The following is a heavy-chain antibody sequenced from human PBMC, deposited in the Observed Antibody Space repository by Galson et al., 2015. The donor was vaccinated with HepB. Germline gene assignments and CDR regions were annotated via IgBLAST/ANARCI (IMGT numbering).Heavy chain of an antibody. J-gene: IGHJ2*01. V-gene: IGHV3-48*02. CDR3: ARVYFGSGSSSAYWYFDL. D-gene: IGHD3-10*01. CDR2: ISSTGTTK. CDR1: GFTFSSYT. Sequence: SLRLSCAASGFTFSSYTMNWVRQAPGKGLESVSYISSTGTTKYYADSAKGRFTISRDNAQNSLYLQMNSLRDEDTAVYYCARVYFGSGSSSAYWYFDLWGRGALVTVSS.